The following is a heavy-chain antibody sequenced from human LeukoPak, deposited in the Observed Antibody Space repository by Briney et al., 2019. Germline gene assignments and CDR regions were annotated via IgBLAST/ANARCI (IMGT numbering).Heavy chain of an antibody. Sequence: ASVKVSCKASGYTFTGYYVHWVRQAPGQGLEWMGWINPNSGGTNYAQKFQGRVTMTRDTSISTAYMELSRLRSDDTAVYYCARRPLYSSGWYRSNWFDPWGQGTLVTVSS. V-gene: IGHV1-2*02. CDR2: INPNSGGT. D-gene: IGHD6-19*01. CDR3: ARRPLYSSGWYRSNWFDP. J-gene: IGHJ5*02. CDR1: GYTFTGYY.